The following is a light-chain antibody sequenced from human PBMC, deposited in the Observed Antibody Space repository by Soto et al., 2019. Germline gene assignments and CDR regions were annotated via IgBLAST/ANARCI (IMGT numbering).Light chain of an antibody. Sequence: QSVLTQPPSVSAAPGQKVTISCSGSSSNIGNNYVSWYQQLPGTAPKLLISDNDKRPSGIPDRFSGSKSGTSATLGITGLQTGDEADYYCGTWDGSLNTQIFGGGTKLTVL. CDR3: GTWDGSLNTQI. CDR2: DND. J-gene: IGLJ2*01. V-gene: IGLV1-51*01. CDR1: SSNIGNNY.